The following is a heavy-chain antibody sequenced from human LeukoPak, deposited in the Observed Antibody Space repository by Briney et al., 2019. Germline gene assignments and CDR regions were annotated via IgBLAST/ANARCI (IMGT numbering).Heavy chain of an antibody. CDR1: GFTFSSYS. Sequence: GGSLGLSCAASGFTFSSYSMNWVRQAPGKGLEWVSFISSNSYIYYTDSVKGRFTISRDNAKSSVYLQMNSLGAEDTAVYYCVRDRNGDYGGTFDYWGQGTLVTVSS. D-gene: IGHD4-17*01. CDR3: VRDRNGDYGGTFDY. V-gene: IGHV3-21*06. CDR2: ISSNSYI. J-gene: IGHJ4*02.